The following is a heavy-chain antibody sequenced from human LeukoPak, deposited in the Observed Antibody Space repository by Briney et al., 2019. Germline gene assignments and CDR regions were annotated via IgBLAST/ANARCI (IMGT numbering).Heavy chain of an antibody. J-gene: IGHJ4*02. V-gene: IGHV3-23*01. CDR1: GFTFSSYG. Sequence: GGTLRLSCAVSGFTFSSYGMSWVRQAPGKGLEWVSGISGSAGSTYYADSVKGRFTISRDNSKNTLYLQMNSLRAEDTAVYYCAKDQSWSGSYFYDYWGQGTLVTVSS. D-gene: IGHD3-3*01. CDR3: AKDQSWSGSYFYDY. CDR2: ISGSAGST.